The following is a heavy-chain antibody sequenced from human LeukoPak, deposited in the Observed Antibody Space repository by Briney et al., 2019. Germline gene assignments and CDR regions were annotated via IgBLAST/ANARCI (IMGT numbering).Heavy chain of an antibody. J-gene: IGHJ4*02. CDR2: INHSGST. CDR3: ARHGPRSRVAAHYFDY. D-gene: IGHD6-13*01. CDR1: GGSFSGYY. Sequence: PSETLSLTCAVYGGSFSGYYWSWIRQPPGKGLEWIGEINHSGSTNYNPSLKSRVTISVDTPKNQFSLKLSSVTAADTAVYYCARHGPRSRVAAHYFDYWGQGTLAIVSS. V-gene: IGHV4-34*01.